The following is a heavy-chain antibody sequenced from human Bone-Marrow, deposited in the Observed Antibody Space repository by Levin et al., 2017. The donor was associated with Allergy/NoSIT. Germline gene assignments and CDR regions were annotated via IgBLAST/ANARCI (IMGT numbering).Heavy chain of an antibody. V-gene: IGHV1-69*04. CDR1: GGTFDTYT. J-gene: IGHJ6*02. D-gene: IGHD3-3*01. Sequence: PAASVKVSCKASGGTFDTYTINWVRQVSGQGLEWMGRIIPILGIANSAQKFQGRVTITADKSTNTAYMELSSLRSEDTAVYYCARDPFWSGFVSNDYHYFYGMDVWGQGTTVTVSS. CDR3: ARDPFWSGFVSNDYHYFYGMDV. CDR2: IIPILGIA.